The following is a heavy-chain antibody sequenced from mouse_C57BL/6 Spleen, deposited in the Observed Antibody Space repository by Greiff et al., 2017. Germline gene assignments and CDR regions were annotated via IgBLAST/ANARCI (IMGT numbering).Heavy chain of an antibody. CDR1: GFTFSSYA. CDR3: ARELYYAMDY. V-gene: IGHV5-4*01. Sequence: EVKVEESGGGLVKPGGSLKLSCAASGFTFSSYAMSWVRQTPEKRLEWVATISDGGSYTYYPDNVKGRFTISRDNAKNNLYLQMSHLKSEDTAMXYCARELYYAMDYWGQGTSVTVSS. J-gene: IGHJ4*01. CDR2: ISDGGSYT.